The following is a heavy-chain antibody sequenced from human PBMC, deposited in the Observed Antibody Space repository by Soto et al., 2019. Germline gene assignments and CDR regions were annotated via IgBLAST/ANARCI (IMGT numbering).Heavy chain of an antibody. CDR3: ARIPHYSDSYYMDY. CDR1: GPSLSSYYW. CDR2: INWDNNK. V-gene: IGHV2-70*18. Sequence: TLSLTCAVSGPSLSSYYWTWIRPPPEKALEWLALINWDNNKYYSTSLKTRLTISTDTSKNQVVLTMTNVDPVDTATYYCARIPHYSDSYYMDYWGQGTLVTVSS. D-gene: IGHD2-21*01. J-gene: IGHJ4*02.